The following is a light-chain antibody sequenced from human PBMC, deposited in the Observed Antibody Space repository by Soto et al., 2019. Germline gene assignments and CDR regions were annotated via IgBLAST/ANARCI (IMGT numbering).Light chain of an antibody. V-gene: IGKV3-15*01. CDR1: QNVNNR. CDR3: QHFNSWPLL. Sequence: EIVMTQSPAMLSVSPGERATLSCRASQNVNNRLAWYQQKAGHPPRLLIYGASTRATGIPARFSGSGSGTDFTLTISSLQSEDFAVYYCQHFNSWPLLFGQGTKVEIK. J-gene: IGKJ1*01. CDR2: GAS.